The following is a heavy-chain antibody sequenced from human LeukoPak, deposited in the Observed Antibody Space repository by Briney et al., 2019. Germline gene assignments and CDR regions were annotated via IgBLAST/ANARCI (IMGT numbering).Heavy chain of an antibody. CDR2: IYYSGST. J-gene: IGHJ4*02. D-gene: IGHD3-22*01. Sequence: PSETLSLTCTVSGGSISSSSYYWGWIRQPPGKGLEWIGSIYYSGSTYYNPSLKSRVTISVDTSKNQFSLKLSSVTAADTAVYYCARASSTPYDSSGFCEYWGQGTLVTVSS. V-gene: IGHV4-39*07. CDR1: GGSISSSSYY. CDR3: ARASSTPYDSSGFCEY.